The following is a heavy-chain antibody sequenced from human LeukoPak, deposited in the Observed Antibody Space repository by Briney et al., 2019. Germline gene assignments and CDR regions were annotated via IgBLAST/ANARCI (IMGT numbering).Heavy chain of an antibody. Sequence: SETLSLTCTVSGGSLSTYSWSWIRQPAGKGLEWIGRIYTSGSTNYNPSLKSRVTISVETSKNEFSLKLRSVTAADTAVYYCARVTGYRIEDYFDYWGQGTLVTVSS. CDR1: GGSLSTYS. CDR2: IYTSGST. J-gene: IGHJ4*02. V-gene: IGHV4-4*07. D-gene: IGHD6-13*01. CDR3: ARVTGYRIEDYFDY.